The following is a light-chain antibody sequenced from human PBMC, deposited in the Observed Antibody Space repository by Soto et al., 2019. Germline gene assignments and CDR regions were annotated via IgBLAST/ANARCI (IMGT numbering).Light chain of an antibody. CDR1: QSVSSC. V-gene: IGKV3-11*01. CDR3: QQRSNWPFIT. J-gene: IGKJ5*01. CDR2: DAS. Sequence: IVLTQPPDTPSLSPGESATISCRARQSVSSCVGWYQQKPGQAPRLLICDASNRATGISARFSGSGSGTDFTLTISSLEPEDFAVYDCQQRSNWPFITFGQGTRLEIK.